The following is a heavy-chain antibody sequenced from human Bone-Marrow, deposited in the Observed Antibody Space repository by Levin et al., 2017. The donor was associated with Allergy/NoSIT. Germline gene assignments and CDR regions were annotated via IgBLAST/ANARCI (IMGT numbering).Heavy chain of an antibody. J-gene: IGHJ4*02. V-gene: IGHV3-33*01. CDR2: INYDGSSK. D-gene: IGHD6-13*01. CDR1: GFTFSNYG. CDR3: AIRNPLAESTSWFFFDS. Sequence: AGGSLRLSCAVSGFTFSNYGMHWVRQAPGKGLEWVAVINYDGSSKYYADSVKGRFTISRDNSRNTLYLQMNSLRAEDTAVYYCAIRNPLAESTSWFFFDSWGQGTLVTVSS.